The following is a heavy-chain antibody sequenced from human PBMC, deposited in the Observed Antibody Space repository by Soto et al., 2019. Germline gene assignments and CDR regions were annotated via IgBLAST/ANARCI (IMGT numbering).Heavy chain of an antibody. V-gene: IGHV3-53*01. CDR3: SRDSGDHSPSGTWGDV. Sequence: EAQLVESGGTLIQPGGSLRLSCAASGFTVRSNFFTWVRQAPGKGLEWVSTLYYGGTMSYADSVKGRFTISRDDSKNTLYLKMTSLRAEDTAVYYCSRDSGDHSPSGTWGDVWGQGTTVTVSS. D-gene: IGHD3-10*01. CDR1: GFTVRSNF. J-gene: IGHJ6*02. CDR2: LYYGGTM.